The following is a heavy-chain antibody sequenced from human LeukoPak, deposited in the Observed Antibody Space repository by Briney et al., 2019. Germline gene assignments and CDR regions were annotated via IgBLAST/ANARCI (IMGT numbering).Heavy chain of an antibody. D-gene: IGHD3-16*01. CDR2: IDSDGSST. CDR3: ARGRGTSSMHPRSSRLDY. Sequence: GGSLRLSCAASGFTFSLYWMHWVRQAPGKGLVWVSRIDSDGSSTSYADSVKGRFTISRDNAKNTLSLQMNSLRAEDTAVYYCARGRGTSSMHPRSSRLDYWGQGTLVTVSS. CDR1: GFTFSLYW. V-gene: IGHV3-74*01. J-gene: IGHJ4*02.